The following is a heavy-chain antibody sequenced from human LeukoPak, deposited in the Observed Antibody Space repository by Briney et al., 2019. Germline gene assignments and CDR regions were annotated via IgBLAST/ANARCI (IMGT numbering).Heavy chain of an antibody. D-gene: IGHD1-26*01. V-gene: IGHV3-7*01. CDR3: ASVRIVGATGFYY. CDR1: AFTFSSYW. Sequence: GGSLRLSCEASAFTFSSYWMTWVRQAPGKGLEWVANIRHDGSDMYYVDSVKGRFTVSRDNAKNSLYLQMNSLRAEDTAVYYCASVRIVGATGFYYWGQGTLVTVSS. J-gene: IGHJ4*02. CDR2: IRHDGSDM.